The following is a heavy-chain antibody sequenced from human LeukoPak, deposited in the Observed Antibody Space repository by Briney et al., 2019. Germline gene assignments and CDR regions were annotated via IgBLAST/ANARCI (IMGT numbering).Heavy chain of an antibody. CDR2: ISWNSGSI. D-gene: IGHD6-19*01. J-gene: IGHJ4*02. CDR3: AKETVAGIFDY. Sequence: PGGSLRLSCAASGFTFDDYAMHWVRQAPGKGLEWVSGISWNSGSIGYADSVKGRFTISRDNAKNSLYLQMNSLRAGDTALYYCAKETVAGIFDYWGQGTLVTVSS. CDR1: GFTFDDYA. V-gene: IGHV3-9*01.